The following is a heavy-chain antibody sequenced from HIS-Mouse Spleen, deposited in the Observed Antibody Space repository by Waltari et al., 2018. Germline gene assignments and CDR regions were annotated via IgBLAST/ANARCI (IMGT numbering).Heavy chain of an antibody. CDR1: GFTVSSKC. V-gene: IGHV3-53*02. CDR3: ARHYYYGSGSYYFDY. J-gene: IGHJ4*02. D-gene: IGHD3-10*01. CDR2: IFSGGST. Sequence: EVQLVETGGGLIQPGGSMRLSCAASGFTVSSKCLSWVRRAPGMGLAWVSVIFSGGSTYYADSVKGRFTISRDNSKNTLYLQMNSLRAEDTAVYYCARHYYYGSGSYYFDYWGQGTLVTVSS.